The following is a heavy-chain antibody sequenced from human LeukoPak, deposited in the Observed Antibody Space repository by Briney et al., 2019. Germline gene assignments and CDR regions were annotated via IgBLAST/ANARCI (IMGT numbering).Heavy chain of an antibody. CDR1: GFIFSDYY. CDR2: ISSSGSTI. Sequence: GGSLRRSGAASGFIFSDYYMSCIRQAPGKGREGFSYISSSGSTIYYTDSVKARFTISRDNAKDSLDLQMNGLRAEDTAVYYCARTHIVVVTASSYFDYWGQGTLVTVSS. CDR3: ARTHIVVVTASSYFDY. V-gene: IGHV3-11*01. D-gene: IGHD2-21*02. J-gene: IGHJ4*02.